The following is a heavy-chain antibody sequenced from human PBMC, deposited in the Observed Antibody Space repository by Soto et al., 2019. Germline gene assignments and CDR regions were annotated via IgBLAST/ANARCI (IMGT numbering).Heavy chain of an antibody. V-gene: IGHV1-8*01. Sequence: ASVKVSCNASGYTFTSYDINLVRQATGQGLERMGWMNPNSGNTGYAQKFQGRVTMTRNTSISTAYMELSSLRSEDTAMYYCASSVIRDYAFDIWGQGTMVTVSS. CDR3: ASSVIRDYAFDI. CDR2: MNPNSGNT. CDR1: GYTFTSYD. J-gene: IGHJ3*02.